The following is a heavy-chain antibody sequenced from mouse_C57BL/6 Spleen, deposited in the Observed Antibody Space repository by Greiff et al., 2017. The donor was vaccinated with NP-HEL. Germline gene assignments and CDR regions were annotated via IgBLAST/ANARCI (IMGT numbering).Heavy chain of an antibody. J-gene: IGHJ2*01. D-gene: IGHD3-3*01. CDR2: IYPGDGDT. CDR3: ARGRAPYYFDY. V-gene: IGHV1-80*01. Sequence: QVQLKQSGAELVKPGASVKISCKASGYAFSSYWMNWVKQRPGKGLEWIGQIYPGDGDTNYNGKFKGKATLTADKSSSTAYMQLSSLTSEDSAVYFCARGRAPYYFDYWGQGTTLTVSS. CDR1: GYAFSSYW.